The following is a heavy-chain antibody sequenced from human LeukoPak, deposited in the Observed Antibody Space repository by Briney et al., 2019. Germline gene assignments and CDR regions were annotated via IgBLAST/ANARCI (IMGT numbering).Heavy chain of an antibody. V-gene: IGHV1-2*02. Sequence: ASVKVSCKASGYTFTGYSMHWVRQAPGQGLEWMGWINPNSGGTNYAQKFQGRVTMTRDTSISTAYMELSRLRSDDTAVYYCARSSGTQGWFDPWGQGTLVTVSS. CDR3: ARSSGTQGWFDP. CDR1: GYTFTGYS. CDR2: INPNSGGT. J-gene: IGHJ5*02. D-gene: IGHD3-10*01.